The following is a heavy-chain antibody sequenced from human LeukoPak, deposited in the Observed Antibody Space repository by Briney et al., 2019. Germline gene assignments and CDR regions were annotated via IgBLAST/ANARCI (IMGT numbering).Heavy chain of an antibody. CDR2: IYYSGST. Sequence: SETLSLTCTVSGGSISSSSYYWGWIRQPPGKGLEWIGSIYYSGSTYYNPSLESRVTISVDTSKNQFSLKLSSVTAADTAVYYCARLYYYDSSGYRLQKYYFDYWGQGTLVTVSS. D-gene: IGHD3-22*01. J-gene: IGHJ4*02. CDR1: GGSISSSSYY. CDR3: ARLYYYDSSGYRLQKYYFDY. V-gene: IGHV4-39*07.